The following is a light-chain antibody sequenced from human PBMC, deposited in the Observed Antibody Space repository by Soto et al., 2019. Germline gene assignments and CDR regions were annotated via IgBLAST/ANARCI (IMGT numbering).Light chain of an antibody. CDR1: QSISSW. J-gene: IGKJ2*01. CDR3: QQYNTYPYT. V-gene: IGKV1-5*01. CDR2: DAS. Sequence: DIQMTQSPSTLSASVGDRVTITCRASQSISSWLAWYQQKPGKAPKLLIYDASTLESGVPSRFSGSGSGTEFTLTISSLQPDDFATYYCQQYNTYPYTFGQGTNLEIK.